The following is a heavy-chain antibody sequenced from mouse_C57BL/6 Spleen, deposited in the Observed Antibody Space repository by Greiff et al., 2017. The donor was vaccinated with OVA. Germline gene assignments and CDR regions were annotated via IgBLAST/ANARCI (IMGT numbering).Heavy chain of an antibody. D-gene: IGHD1-1*01. CDR1: GYTFTSYW. V-gene: IGHV1-50*01. J-gene: IGHJ3*01. CDR2: IDPSDSYT. Sequence: QVQLKQSGAELVKPGASVKLSCKASGYTFTSYWMQWVKQRPGQGLEWIGEIDPSDSYTNYNQKFKGKATLTVDTSSSTAYMQLSSLTSEDSAVYYCARYRFDYYGSSYVGWFAYWGQGTLVTVSA. CDR3: ARYRFDYYGSSYVGWFAY.